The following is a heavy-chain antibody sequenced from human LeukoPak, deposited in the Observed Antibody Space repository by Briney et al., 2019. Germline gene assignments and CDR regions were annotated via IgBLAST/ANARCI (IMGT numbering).Heavy chain of an antibody. J-gene: IGHJ4*02. D-gene: IGHD6-19*01. CDR3: VGVATRKNSGWYHYYFDY. CDR1: GYTFTSYD. V-gene: IGHV1-8*03. CDR2: MNPNSGNT. Sequence: ASVKVSCKASGYTFTSYDINWVRQATGQGLEWMGWMNPNSGNTGYAQKFQGRVTITRNTSISTAYMELSSLRSEDTAVYYCVGVATRKNSGWYHYYFDYWGQGTLVTVSS.